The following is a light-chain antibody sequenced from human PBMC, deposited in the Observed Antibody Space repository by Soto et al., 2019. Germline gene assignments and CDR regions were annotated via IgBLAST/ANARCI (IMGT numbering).Light chain of an antibody. CDR1: SSDVGGYKY. CDR2: EVS. J-gene: IGLJ2*01. Sequence: QSALTQPASVSGSPGQSITISCTGTSSDVGGYKYVSWYQQHPGKAPKLEIYEVSNRPSGVSNRFSGSRSGNTASLTISGLQAEDEADYYCSSYTSSDTLVFGGGTKLTVL. CDR3: SSYTSSDTLV. V-gene: IGLV2-14*01.